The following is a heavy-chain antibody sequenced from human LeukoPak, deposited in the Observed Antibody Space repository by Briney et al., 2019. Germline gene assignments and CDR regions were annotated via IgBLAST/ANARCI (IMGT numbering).Heavy chain of an antibody. CDR3: ARDGQPFDP. D-gene: IGHD6-13*01. V-gene: IGHV3-7*04. J-gene: IGHJ5*02. CDR2: MNQAGSEK. CDR1: GFTFSSYW. Sequence: PGESVPLSCAGSGFTFSSYWLSWVRPAPGQGLEWVANMNQAGSEKYYVNSVKGRFTISRDNAKNSLSLQMNSLRAEDTAVYYCARDGQPFDPWGQGTLVTVSS.